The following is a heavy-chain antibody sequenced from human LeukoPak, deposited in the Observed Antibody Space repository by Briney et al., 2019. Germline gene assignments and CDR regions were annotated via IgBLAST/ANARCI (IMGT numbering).Heavy chain of an antibody. CDR3: ARGHCTSGSCSRWFDP. Sequence: SETLSLTCTVSGYSIRSGYYWGWIRQPPGKGLEWIGSLYHSGSTYYNPSLKSRVTISVDTSKNQFSLKLSSVIAADRAVYYCARGHCTSGSCSRWFDPWGQGTLVTVSS. J-gene: IGHJ5*02. CDR2: LYHSGST. V-gene: IGHV4-38-2*02. CDR1: GYSIRSGYY. D-gene: IGHD2-15*01.